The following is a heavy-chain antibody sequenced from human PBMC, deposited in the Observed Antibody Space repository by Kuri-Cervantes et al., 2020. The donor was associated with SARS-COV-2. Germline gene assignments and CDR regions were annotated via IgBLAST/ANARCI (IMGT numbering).Heavy chain of an antibody. J-gene: IGHJ4*02. V-gene: IGHV4-39*07. D-gene: IGHD5-24*01. CDR2: IYYSGST. Sequence: SETLSLTCTVSGGSISSSSYYWGWIRQPPGKGLEWIGSIYYSGSTCYNPSLKSRVTISVDTSKNQFSLKLSSVTAADTAVYYCARDQVEMGFDYWGQGTLVTVSS. CDR3: ARDQVEMGFDY. CDR1: GGSISSSSYY.